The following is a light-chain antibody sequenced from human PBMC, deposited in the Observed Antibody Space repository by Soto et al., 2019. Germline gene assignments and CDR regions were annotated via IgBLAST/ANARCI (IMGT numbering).Light chain of an antibody. V-gene: IGKV3-15*01. J-gene: IGKJ1*01. CDR2: GAS. Sequence: EIVMTQSPATLSVSPGERATLSCRASQSISNTLAWFQQKPGQGPRLLIYGASTRATGIPARFSGSGSGTEFTLTISSLQSEDFAVYYCQQYGSSLGTFGQGTKVEIK. CDR1: QSISNT. CDR3: QQYGSSLGT.